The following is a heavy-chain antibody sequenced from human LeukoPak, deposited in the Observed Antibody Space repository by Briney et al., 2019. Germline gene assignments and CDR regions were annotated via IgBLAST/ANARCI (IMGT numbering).Heavy chain of an antibody. CDR3: VRGPIDNAFDV. Sequence: GGSLRLSCAASGFPFTVYGMHWVRQAPGKGLEWVALVWHDGTSEYYADSVKGRFTISRDNSKNTLYLQMNSLRADDTAVYYCVRGPIDNAFDVWGQGTVVTVSS. CDR1: GFPFTVYG. V-gene: IGHV3-33*01. J-gene: IGHJ3*01. D-gene: IGHD1-26*01. CDR2: VWHDGTSE.